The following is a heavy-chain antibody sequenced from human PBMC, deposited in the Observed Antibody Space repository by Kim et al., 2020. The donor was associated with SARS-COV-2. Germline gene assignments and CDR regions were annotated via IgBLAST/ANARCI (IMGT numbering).Heavy chain of an antibody. Sequence: ASVKVSCGASGYTFTSYYMHWVRQAPGQGLEWMGMIDSRDGISTYAQKFQGRVTMTRETSRSTDDMELRSQKSDDTAVYFCAKDSGYEGSGDLNWFEPWG. CDR3: AKDSGYEGSGDLNWFEP. V-gene: IGHV1-46*01. CDR1: GYTFTSYY. D-gene: IGHD3-22*01. J-gene: IGHJ5*02. CDR2: IDSRDGIS.